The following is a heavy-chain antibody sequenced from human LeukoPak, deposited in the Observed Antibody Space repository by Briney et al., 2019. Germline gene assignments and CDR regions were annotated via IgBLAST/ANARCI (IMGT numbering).Heavy chain of an antibody. J-gene: IGHJ6*02. D-gene: IGHD3-16*01. Sequence: GGSLRLSCVASGFTVSSKYMSWVRQAPGKGLEWVSVIYSGGSTYYGESVKGRFTISRDNSKNTVYLQMNALRAEDSAVYYCARGTVWRLGSYGLDVWGQGTTVTVS. V-gene: IGHV3-53*01. CDR2: IYSGGST. CDR3: ARGTVWRLGSYGLDV. CDR1: GFTVSSKY.